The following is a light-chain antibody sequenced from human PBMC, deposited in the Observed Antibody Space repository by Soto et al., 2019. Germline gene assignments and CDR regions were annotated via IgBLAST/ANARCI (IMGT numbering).Light chain of an antibody. CDR2: AAS. Sequence: DIQLTQSPSFLSASVGDRVTITCRASQGISSYLAWYQQKPGKAPKLLIYAASTLQSGVPSRFSGSGSGTEFTLTIINLQPEDFATYYCQQLNSYPLTFGGGTKVEIK. V-gene: IGKV1-9*01. J-gene: IGKJ4*01. CDR3: QQLNSYPLT. CDR1: QGISSY.